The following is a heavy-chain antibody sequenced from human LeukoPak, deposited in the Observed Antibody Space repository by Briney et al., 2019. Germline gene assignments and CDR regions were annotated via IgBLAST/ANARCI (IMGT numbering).Heavy chain of an antibody. CDR3: ASAARGDNLGSSH. J-gene: IGHJ4*02. Sequence: PGGSLRLSCAASGFIFSTYWMSWVRQAPGKGLEWMANIKYDGSEKYYVDSVKGRFTFSRDNAKNSLYLQMTSLRAEDTAVYYCASAARGDNLGSSHWGQGTLVTVSS. CDR2: IKYDGSEK. V-gene: IGHV3-7*01. CDR1: GFIFSTYW. D-gene: IGHD2-21*01.